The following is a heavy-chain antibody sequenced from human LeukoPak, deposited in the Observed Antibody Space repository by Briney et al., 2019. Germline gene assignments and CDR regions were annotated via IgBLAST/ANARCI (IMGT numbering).Heavy chain of an antibody. CDR2: ISWNSGSI. V-gene: IGHV3-9*01. Sequence: PGGSLRLSCAASGFTFDDYAMHWVRHAPGKGLEWVSGISWNSGSIGYADSVKGRFTISRDNAKNSLYLQMNSLRAEDTALYYCAKAEAEVGLDYWGQGTLVTVSS. CDR3: AKAEAEVGLDY. J-gene: IGHJ4*02. CDR1: GFTFDDYA. D-gene: IGHD1-26*01.